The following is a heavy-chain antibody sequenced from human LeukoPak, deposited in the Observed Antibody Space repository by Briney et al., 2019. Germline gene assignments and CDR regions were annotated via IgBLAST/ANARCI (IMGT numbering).Heavy chain of an antibody. V-gene: IGHV6-1*01. D-gene: IGHD3-10*01. J-gene: IGHJ4*02. Sequence: SQTLSLTCAISGDNISSNSAAWNWVRQSPSRGLEWLGRTYYRSKYYFDYAVSVKSRITINPDTSKNQFSLQLNSVTPEDTAVYYWARSFGSGRIIGYWGRGTLVPVPS. CDR1: GDNISSNSAA. CDR2: TYYRSKYYF. CDR3: ARSFGSGRIIGY.